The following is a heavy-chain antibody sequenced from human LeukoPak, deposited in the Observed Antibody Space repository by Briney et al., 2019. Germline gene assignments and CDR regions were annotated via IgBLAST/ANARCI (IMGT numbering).Heavy chain of an antibody. CDR3: ARTAITIFGVVIIPNWFDP. CDR1: VGTCSSYA. J-gene: IGHJ5*02. D-gene: IGHD3-3*01. Sequence: SVKVSCKASVGTCSSYAISWVRQAPGQGLEWMGGIIPIFGTANYAQKFQGRVTITADESTSTAYMELSSLRSEDTAVYYCARTAITIFGVVIIPNWFDPWGQGTLVTVSS. CDR2: IIPIFGTA. V-gene: IGHV1-69*13.